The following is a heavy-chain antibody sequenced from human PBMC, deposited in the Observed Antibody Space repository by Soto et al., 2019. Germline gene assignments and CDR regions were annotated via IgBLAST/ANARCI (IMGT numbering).Heavy chain of an antibody. CDR2: ISGSGGST. V-gene: IGHV3-23*01. CDR1: GFTFTSYA. D-gene: IGHD3-16*02. CDR3: ARRTSFLGAFDY. J-gene: IGHJ4*02. Sequence: PGGSLRLSCAASGFTFTSYAMSWVRQAPGKGLEWVSAISGSGGSTYYADSVKGRFTISRDNSKNTLYLQMNSLRAEDTAIYFCARRTSFLGAFDYWGQGVLVTVSS.